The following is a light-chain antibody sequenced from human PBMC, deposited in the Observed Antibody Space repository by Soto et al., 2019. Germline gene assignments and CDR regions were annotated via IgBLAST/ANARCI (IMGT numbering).Light chain of an antibody. CDR1: SSNIGAGYD. Sequence: QSVLTQPPSVSGAPGQRVTISCTGSSSNIGAGYDVHWYQQLPGTAPKLLIYGNSNRPSGVPDRFSGSKSGTSASLTVSGLQAEDEADYYCSSYAGTNNPVLFGGGTQLTVL. CDR2: GNS. V-gene: IGLV1-40*01. J-gene: IGLJ2*01. CDR3: SSYAGTNNPVL.